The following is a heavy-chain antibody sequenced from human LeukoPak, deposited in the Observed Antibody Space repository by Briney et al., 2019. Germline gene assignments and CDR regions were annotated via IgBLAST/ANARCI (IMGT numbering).Heavy chain of an antibody. J-gene: IGHJ4*02. CDR2: ISGSGGST. CDR3: AKDGMVRGVIIDYFDY. D-gene: IGHD3-10*01. CDR1: GFTFSSYA. Sequence: PGGSLRLSCAASGFTFSSYAMSWVRQAPGKGLEWVSAISGSGGSTYYADSVKGRFTISGDNSKNTLYLQMNSLRAEDTAVYYCAKDGMVRGVIIDYFDYWGQGTLVTVSS. V-gene: IGHV3-23*01.